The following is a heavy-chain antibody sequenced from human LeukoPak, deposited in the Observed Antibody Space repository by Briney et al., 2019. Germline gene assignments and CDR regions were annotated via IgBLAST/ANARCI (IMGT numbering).Heavy chain of an antibody. CDR1: GFTFSSYS. CDR2: ISSRSATI. CDR3: ARDPLSSSSFDL. Sequence: GGSLRLSCAASGFTFSSYSMNWVRQAPGKGLEWVSYISSRSATIYYADSVKGRFTISRDDAKNSLYLQMNSLRAEDTAVYYCARDPLSSSSFDLWGQGTLVTVSS. J-gene: IGHJ4*02. V-gene: IGHV3-48*01. D-gene: IGHD6-13*01.